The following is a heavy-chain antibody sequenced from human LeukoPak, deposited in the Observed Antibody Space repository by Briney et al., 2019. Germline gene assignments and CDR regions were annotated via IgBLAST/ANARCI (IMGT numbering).Heavy chain of an antibody. CDR2: IYYSGST. Sequence: PSETLSLTYTVSGGSISSYYWSWIRQPPGKGLEWIGYIYYSGSTNYNPSLKSRVTISVDTSKNQFSLKLSSVTAADTAVYYCARGLSHDSSGYYLFDYWGQGTLVTVSS. J-gene: IGHJ4*02. CDR1: GGSISSYY. CDR3: ARGLSHDSSGYYLFDY. V-gene: IGHV4-59*12. D-gene: IGHD3-22*01.